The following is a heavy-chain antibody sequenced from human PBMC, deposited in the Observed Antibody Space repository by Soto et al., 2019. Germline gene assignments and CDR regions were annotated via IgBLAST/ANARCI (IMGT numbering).Heavy chain of an antibody. CDR1: GFTFSSYG. D-gene: IGHD4-17*01. J-gene: IGHJ4*02. V-gene: IGHV3-30*18. CDR3: AKDHLETTVTTPSY. CDR2: ISYDGNNK. Sequence: GGSLRLSCAASGFTFSSYGMHWVRQAPGKGLEWVAVISYDGNNKYYADSVKGRFTISRDNFKNTPCLQMDSLRAEDTAMYYCAKDHLETTVTTPSYWGQGTLVTVSS.